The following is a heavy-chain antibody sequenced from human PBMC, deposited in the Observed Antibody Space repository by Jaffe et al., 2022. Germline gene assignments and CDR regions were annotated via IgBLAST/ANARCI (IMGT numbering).Heavy chain of an antibody. CDR2: IRYDGSNK. Sequence: QVQLVESGGGVVQPGGSLRLSCAASGFTFSSYGMHWVRQAPGKGLEWVAFIRYDGSNKYYADSVKGRFTISRDNSKNTLYLQMNSLRAEDTAVYYCAKDPNDEIRWPGRFDYWGQGTLVTVSS. J-gene: IGHJ4*02. D-gene: IGHD4-17*01. V-gene: IGHV3-30*02. CDR1: GFTFSSYG. CDR3: AKDPNDEIRWPGRFDY.